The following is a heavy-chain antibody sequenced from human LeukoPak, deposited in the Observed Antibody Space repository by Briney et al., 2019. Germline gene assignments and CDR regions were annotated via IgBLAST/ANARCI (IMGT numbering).Heavy chain of an antibody. CDR1: GFTFSHYG. CDR3: VKDAQRGFDYSNSLQN. CDR2: IWSDGSDK. D-gene: IGHD4-11*01. Sequence: PGRSLRLSCAASGFTFSHYGMHWVRQAPGAGLEWVAVIWSDGSDKYYAKSVKGRFTISRDNSKNSLSLQMNSLRAEDTAVYYCVKDAQRGFDYSNSLQNWGQGSLVAVSS. J-gene: IGHJ1*01. V-gene: IGHV3-33*06.